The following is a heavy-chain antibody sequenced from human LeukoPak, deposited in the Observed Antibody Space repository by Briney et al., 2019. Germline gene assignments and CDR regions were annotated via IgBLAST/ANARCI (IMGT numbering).Heavy chain of an antibody. CDR2: INPSGGST. V-gene: IGHV1-46*01. D-gene: IGHD2-21*01. Sequence: ASVKVSCKASGYTFTSYYMHWVRQAPGQGLEWMGIINPSGGSTSYAQKFQGRVTMTRDTSTSTAYMELSSLRSEDTAVYYCARGISRLRNAFSCGGDCFNWFDPWGQGTLVTVSS. J-gene: IGHJ5*02. CDR3: ARGISRLRNAFSCGGDCFNWFDP. CDR1: GYTFTSYY.